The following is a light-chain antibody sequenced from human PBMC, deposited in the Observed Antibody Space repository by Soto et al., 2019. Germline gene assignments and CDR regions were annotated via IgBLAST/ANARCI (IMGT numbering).Light chain of an antibody. CDR3: HQYNSWPRGT. V-gene: IGKV3-15*01. Sequence: EMVMTQSPATLSVSPGERATLSCRASQSVSSNLAWYQQKPGQAPRLLLYGASTRATGIPVRFRGSGSGTEFTLTISSLQSEDSAVYYCHQYNSWPRGTFGPGTKVEIK. CDR2: GAS. CDR1: QSVSSN. J-gene: IGKJ3*01.